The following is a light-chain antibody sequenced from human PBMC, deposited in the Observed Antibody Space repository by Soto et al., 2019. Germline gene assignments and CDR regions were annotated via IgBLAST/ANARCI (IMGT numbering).Light chain of an antibody. Sequence: QPVLTQPPSVSGALGQRVPISCTGSSSNIGAGYDVHWYQQLPGTAPKLLIYGNINRPSGVPDRFSGSKSGTSASLAITGLQAEDEADYYCQSYDRSLSAWVFGGGTKVTVL. V-gene: IGLV1-40*01. CDR1: SSNIGAGYD. CDR2: GNI. J-gene: IGLJ3*02. CDR3: QSYDRSLSAWV.